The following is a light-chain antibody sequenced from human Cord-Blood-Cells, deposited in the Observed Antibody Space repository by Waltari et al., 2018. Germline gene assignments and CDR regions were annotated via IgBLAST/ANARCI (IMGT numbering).Light chain of an antibody. CDR1: SSNIGAGYD. CDR3: QSCDSSLSGSV. J-gene: IGLJ2*01. Sequence: QSVLTQPPSVSGAPGQRVTISCTGSSSNIGAGYDVHWYQQLPGKAPKLLIYGNSNRPSGVPDRFSGSKSGASASLAITGLQAEDEADYCCQSCDSSLSGSVFGGGTKLTVL. CDR2: GNS. V-gene: IGLV1-40*01.